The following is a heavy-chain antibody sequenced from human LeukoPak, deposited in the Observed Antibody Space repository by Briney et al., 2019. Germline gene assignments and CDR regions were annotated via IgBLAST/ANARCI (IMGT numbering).Heavy chain of an antibody. CDR3: AREFWLVRPRGMDV. V-gene: IGHV1-2*04. J-gene: IGHJ6*04. D-gene: IGHD6-19*01. Sequence: ASVKVSCKASGYTFTGYYMHWVRQAPGQGLEWMGWTNPNSGGTNYAQKFQGWVTMTRDTSISAAYMELSRLRSDDTAVYYCAREFWLVRPRGMDVWGKGTTVTVSS. CDR2: TNPNSGGT. CDR1: GYTFTGYY.